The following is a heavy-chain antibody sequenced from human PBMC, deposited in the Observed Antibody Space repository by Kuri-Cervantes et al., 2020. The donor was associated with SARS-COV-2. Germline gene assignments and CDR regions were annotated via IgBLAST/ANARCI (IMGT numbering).Heavy chain of an antibody. CDR2: INQSGIT. J-gene: IGHJ4*02. V-gene: IGHV4-34*01. CDR1: GGSFSDCS. CDR3: ARATMGANPY. Sequence: SETLSLTCAVYGGSFSDCSWYWIRQPPGKGLEWIGEINQSGITNCNPSLKSRVTISIDTSNNQFSLKLSSVTAADTAVYYCARATMGANPYWGQGTLVTVSS. D-gene: IGHD1-26*01.